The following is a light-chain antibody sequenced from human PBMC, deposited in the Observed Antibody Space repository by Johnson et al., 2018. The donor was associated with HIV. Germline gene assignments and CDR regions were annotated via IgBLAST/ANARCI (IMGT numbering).Light chain of an antibody. J-gene: IGLJ1*01. V-gene: IGLV1-51*01. CDR3: GTWDSSLSAGV. Sequence: VLTQPPSVSAAPGQMVSISCSGSSSNIGKNYVSWYQQFPGTAPKLLIYDNNKRPSGIPDRFSGSKSGTSATLGITGLQTGDEADYYCGTWDSSLSAGVFGTGTTVIVL. CDR2: DNN. CDR1: SSNIGKNY.